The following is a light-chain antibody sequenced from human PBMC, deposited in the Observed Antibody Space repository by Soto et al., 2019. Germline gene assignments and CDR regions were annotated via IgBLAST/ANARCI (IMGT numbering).Light chain of an antibody. Sequence: QSVLSQPASVSGSPGQSITISCTGTSSDVGGYNHVSWYQHYPGKAPTLIIYDVTNRPSGVSNRFSGSKSGNTASLTISGLQAEDEADYFCSSYTRSTIYVFGTGTKVTVL. CDR2: DVT. CDR3: SSYTRSTIYV. J-gene: IGLJ1*01. CDR1: SSDVGGYNH. V-gene: IGLV2-14*03.